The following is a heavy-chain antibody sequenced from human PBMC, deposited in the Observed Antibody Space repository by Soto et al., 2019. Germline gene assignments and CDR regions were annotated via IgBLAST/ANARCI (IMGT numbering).Heavy chain of an antibody. V-gene: IGHV1-69*06. CDR2: IIPLFGTL. D-gene: IGHD3-10*01. J-gene: IGHJ4*01. CDR1: GGTFSNHL. CDR3: ASGSLYGSGSYPIDY. Sequence: ASVKVSCKASGGTFSNHLISWVRQAPGQGLEWIGTIIPLFGTLNYAQKLQGRVTLSADRSTSTAYMELSSLRSDDTAVYYCASGSLYGSGSYPIDYWGQGTLVTVSS.